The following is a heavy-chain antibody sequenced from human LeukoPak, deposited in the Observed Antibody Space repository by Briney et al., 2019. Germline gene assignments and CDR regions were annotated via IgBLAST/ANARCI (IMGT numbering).Heavy chain of an antibody. Sequence: ASVKVSCKTSGYTFTSYGISWVRQAPGQGLEWMGWISAFTGNTDYAQKLQGRVTMTTDTTTSTAYMELRSLRSDDTAVYYCARPRDDYRQIDYWGQGTLAT. V-gene: IGHV1-18*01. CDR3: ARPRDDYRQIDY. CDR2: ISAFTGNT. D-gene: IGHD5-24*01. CDR1: GYTFTSYG. J-gene: IGHJ4*02.